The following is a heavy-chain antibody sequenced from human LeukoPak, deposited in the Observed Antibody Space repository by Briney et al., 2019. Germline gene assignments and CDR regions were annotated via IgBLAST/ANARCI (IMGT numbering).Heavy chain of an antibody. V-gene: IGHV4-59*12. CDR3: ARDPSYYDILTGYSPYYGMDV. D-gene: IGHD3-9*01. CDR2: IYYSGST. CDR1: GGSISSYY. Sequence: SETLSLTCTVSGGSISSYYWSWIRQPPGKGLEWIGYIYYSGSTNYNPSLKSRVTISVDTSNNQFSLKLSSVTAADTAVYYCARDPSYYDILTGYSPYYGMDVWGQGTTVTVSS. J-gene: IGHJ6*02.